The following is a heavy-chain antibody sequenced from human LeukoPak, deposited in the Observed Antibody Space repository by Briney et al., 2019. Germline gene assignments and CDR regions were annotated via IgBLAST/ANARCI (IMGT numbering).Heavy chain of an antibody. CDR1: GFTFSSYG. CDR2: IRYDGSNK. Sequence: PGGSLRLSCAASGFTFSSYGMHWVRQAPGKGLEWVAFIRYDGSNKYYADSVKGRFTISRDNSKNTLYLQMNSLRVEETAVYYCAKAGPLRFLDSGAFDIWGQGTMVTVSS. V-gene: IGHV3-30*02. J-gene: IGHJ3*02. D-gene: IGHD3-3*01. CDR3: AKAGPLRFLDSGAFDI.